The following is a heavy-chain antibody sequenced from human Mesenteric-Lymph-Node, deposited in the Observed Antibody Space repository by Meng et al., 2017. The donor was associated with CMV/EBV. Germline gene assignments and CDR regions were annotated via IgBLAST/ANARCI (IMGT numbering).Heavy chain of an antibody. J-gene: IGHJ4*02. CDR3: ARGDADSGGNYYLLGDY. Sequence: GESLKISCAGSGFTFSSYEMNWVRQAPGKGLEWVSYISSSGSTIYYTDSVRGRFTISRDNAKNSLYLQMNSLRAEDTAVYYCARGDADSGGNYYLLGDYWGQGTLVTVSS. D-gene: IGHD3-22*01. CDR1: GFTFSSYE. CDR2: ISSSGSTI. V-gene: IGHV3-48*03.